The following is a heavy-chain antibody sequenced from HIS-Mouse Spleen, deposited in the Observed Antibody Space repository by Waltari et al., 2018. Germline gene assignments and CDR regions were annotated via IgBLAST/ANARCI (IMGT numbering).Heavy chain of an antibody. CDR3: ARHYYYGSGSYYFDY. D-gene: IGHD3-10*01. Sequence: EVQLVETGGGLIQPGGSLRLSGAASGFTVSSNHMAWFRQAPGKGLEWVSVIYSGGSTYYADSVKGRFTISRDNSKNTLYLQMNSLRAEDTAVYYCARHYYYGSGSYYFDYWGQGTLVTVSS. CDR1: GFTVSSNH. V-gene: IGHV3-53*02. CDR2: IYSGGST. J-gene: IGHJ4*02.